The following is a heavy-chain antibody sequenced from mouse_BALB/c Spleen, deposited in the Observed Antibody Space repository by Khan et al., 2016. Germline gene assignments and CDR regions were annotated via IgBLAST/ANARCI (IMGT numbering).Heavy chain of an antibody. CDR1: GYTFTDYS. Sequence: QIQLVQSGPELKKPGETVKISCKAAGYTFTDYSMHWVKQAPGKGLKWMGWINTETGEPTYADDFKGRFAFSLETSASTAYLQINNLKNEDTATXFCVPITTVPFAYWGQGTLVTVSA. CDR2: INTETGEP. CDR3: VPITTVPFAY. J-gene: IGHJ3*01. V-gene: IGHV9-2-1*01. D-gene: IGHD1-1*01.